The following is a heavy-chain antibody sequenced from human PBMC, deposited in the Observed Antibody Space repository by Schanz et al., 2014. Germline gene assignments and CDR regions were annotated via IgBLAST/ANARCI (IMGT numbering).Heavy chain of an antibody. J-gene: IGHJ4*01. CDR3: ARGAPAYYFHY. Sequence: LSCASSGFTFRSSAMSWVRQAPGTGLECVSAIRGSGGSTYYADSVKVRFTISRDSAKNSLYLQMNSLRPEDTPDYYCARGAPAYYFHY. CDR1: GFTFRSSA. V-gene: IGHV3-23*01. CDR2: IRGSGGST.